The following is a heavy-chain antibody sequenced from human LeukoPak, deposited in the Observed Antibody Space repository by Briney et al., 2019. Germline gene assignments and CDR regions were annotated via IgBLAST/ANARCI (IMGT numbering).Heavy chain of an antibody. D-gene: IGHD1/OR15-1a*01. J-gene: IGHJ4*02. Sequence: GGSLRLSCAASGFTFSAYWMSWVRRAPGKGQEWVANIKTDGGEKYYVDSVKGRFTISRDNAKNSLYLQMNGLRDEDTAVYYCTRDNNNLFDYWGQGTLVTVSS. CDR1: GFTFSAYW. CDR2: IKTDGGEK. CDR3: TRDNNNLFDY. V-gene: IGHV3-7*01.